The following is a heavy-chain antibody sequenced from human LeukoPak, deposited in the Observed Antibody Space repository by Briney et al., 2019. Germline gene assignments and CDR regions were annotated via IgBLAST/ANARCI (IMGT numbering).Heavy chain of an antibody. CDR2: INPNSGGT. V-gene: IGHV1-2*02. J-gene: IGHJ5*02. D-gene: IGHD1-1*01. Sequence: ASVKVSCKASGYTFTGYYIHWVRQAPGQGLEWMGWINPNSGGTNYAQKFQGRVTMTRDTSISTAYMELSRLRSDDTAVYYCARSTRSVGWFDPWGQGTLVTVSS. CDR1: GYTFTGYY. CDR3: ARSTRSVGWFDP.